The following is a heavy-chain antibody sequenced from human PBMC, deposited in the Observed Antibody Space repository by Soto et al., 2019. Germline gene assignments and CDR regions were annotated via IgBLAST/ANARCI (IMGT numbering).Heavy chain of an antibody. Sequence: QEQLVESGGGVVQPGTSLRVSCAASVFSFSNYGMHWVRQAPGKGLEWVAVISYDGSNKYYADSVKGRFTISRDNSKNTLYLQMNSLRVEDTAVYYCAKEGGDYPFDYWGQGTLVTVSS. CDR1: VFSFSNYG. CDR2: ISYDGSNK. D-gene: IGHD4-17*01. CDR3: AKEGGDYPFDY. J-gene: IGHJ4*02. V-gene: IGHV3-30*18.